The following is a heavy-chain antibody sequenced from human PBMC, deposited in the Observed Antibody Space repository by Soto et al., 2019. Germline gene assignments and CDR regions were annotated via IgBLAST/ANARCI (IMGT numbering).Heavy chain of an antibody. Sequence: EVQLLESGGGLVQPGGSLRLSCAASGFTFNNYAMTWVRQAPGKGLEWVSASSGGGDTTSYADSVKGRFTVSRDGSKNTLYLQMSCLRAEDPALYYCAKGRGGSGSLAPRVDFWGQGTLVTVSS. V-gene: IGHV3-23*01. CDR3: AKGRGGSGSLAPRVDF. CDR2: SSGGGDTT. J-gene: IGHJ4*02. D-gene: IGHD3-10*01. CDR1: GFTFNNYA.